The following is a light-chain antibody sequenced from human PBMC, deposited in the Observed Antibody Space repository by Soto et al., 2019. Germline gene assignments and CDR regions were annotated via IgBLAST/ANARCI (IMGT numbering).Light chain of an antibody. V-gene: IGKV1-5*01. J-gene: IGKJ1*01. CDR2: DAS. CDR3: QQSNSYSWT. CDR1: QSVSDW. Sequence: DIQMTQSPSTLSASVGDRVTITCRASQSVSDWLAWYQQKPGKAPKLLIYDASSLESGVPSRFSGSGSGTEFTLTISSLQPDDFATYYCQQSNSYSWTFGQGTKVEI.